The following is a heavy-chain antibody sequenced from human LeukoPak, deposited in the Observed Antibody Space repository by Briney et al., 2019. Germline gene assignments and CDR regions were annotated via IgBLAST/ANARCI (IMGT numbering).Heavy chain of an antibody. V-gene: IGHV1-2*02. Sequence: ASVKVSCKASGYTFTAYYMRWVRQAPGQGLEWVGWINPYSGGTKYAQKFQGRVTMTRNTSISTAYMELSSLRSEDTAVYYCAREAHVLRYFDWLTRDYYFDYWGQGTLVTVSS. CDR2: INPYSGGT. CDR3: AREAHVLRYFDWLTRDYYFDY. J-gene: IGHJ4*02. D-gene: IGHD3-9*01. CDR1: GYTFTAYY.